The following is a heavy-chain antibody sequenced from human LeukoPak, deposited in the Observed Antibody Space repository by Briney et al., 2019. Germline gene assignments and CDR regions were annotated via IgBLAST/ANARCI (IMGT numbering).Heavy chain of an antibody. CDR1: GFTFSAYS. D-gene: IGHD6-13*01. Sequence: GGSLRLSCAASGFTFSAYSMNWVRQAPGKGLEWVSSIISSSSYIYYADSVKGRFTISRDNAKNSLYLEMNSLRAEDTAVYYCARGGSSEIDYWGQGTLVTVSS. J-gene: IGHJ4*02. CDR2: IISSSSYI. CDR3: ARGGSSEIDY. V-gene: IGHV3-21*01.